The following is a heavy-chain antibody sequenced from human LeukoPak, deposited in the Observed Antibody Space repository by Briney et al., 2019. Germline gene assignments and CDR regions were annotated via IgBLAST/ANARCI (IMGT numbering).Heavy chain of an antibody. CDR3: ARDSLGGSCDY. D-gene: IGHD2-15*01. J-gene: IGHJ4*02. Sequence: GASVKVSCKASGGTFSSYAISWVRQAPGQGLEWMGWISTYNANTRYAPKLQGRVTMTTDTSTTTAYMELRSLRADDTAVYYCARDSLGGSCDYWGQGSLVTVSS. CDR2: ISTYNANT. CDR1: GGTFSSYA. V-gene: IGHV1-18*01.